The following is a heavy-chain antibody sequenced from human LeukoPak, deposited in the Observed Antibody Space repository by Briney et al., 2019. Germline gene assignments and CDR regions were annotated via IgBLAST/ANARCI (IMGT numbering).Heavy chain of an antibody. D-gene: IGHD5-12*01. Sequence: SETLSLTCSVSGDSIRSGAYYWSWIRQPAGKGLEWIGRIYTSGSTSYNPSLKSRVTISVDTSKNQFSLKLTSVTAADTAVYYCARGGGATRIDYWGQGTLVTVSS. V-gene: IGHV4-61*02. CDR3: ARGGGATRIDY. J-gene: IGHJ4*02. CDR2: IYTSGST. CDR1: GDSIRSGAYY.